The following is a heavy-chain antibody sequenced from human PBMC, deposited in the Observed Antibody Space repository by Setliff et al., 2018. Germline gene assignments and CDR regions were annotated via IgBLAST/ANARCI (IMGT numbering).Heavy chain of an antibody. CDR1: GGSISSGSYY. V-gene: IGHV4-61*09. CDR2: INTSGST. D-gene: IGHD2-15*01. J-gene: IGHJ4*02. Sequence: SETLSLTCTVSGGSISSGSYYWSWIRQPAGKGLEWIGHINTSGSTNYNPSLNGRVTISVDTSKNQFSLKLSSVTAPDTAVYYCARRHCSGGSCYSLNYFDYWGQGTLVTVSS. CDR3: ARRHCSGGSCYSLNYFDY.